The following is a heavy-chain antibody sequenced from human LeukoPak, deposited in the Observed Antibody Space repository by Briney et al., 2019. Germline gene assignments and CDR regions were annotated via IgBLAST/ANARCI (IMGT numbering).Heavy chain of an antibody. CDR1: GGSFRGYY. D-gene: IGHD1-26*01. Sequence: SETLSLTCAVYGGSFRGYYWSWIRQPPGKGLEWIGEINHSGSTNYNPSLKSRVIISGDTSKNQFSLKLSSVTAADTAVYYCARGIPGWSTGYSGNYWLHAFDIWGQGTMVTVSS. CDR2: INHSGST. CDR3: ARGIPGWSTGYSGNYWLHAFDI. V-gene: IGHV4-34*01. J-gene: IGHJ3*02.